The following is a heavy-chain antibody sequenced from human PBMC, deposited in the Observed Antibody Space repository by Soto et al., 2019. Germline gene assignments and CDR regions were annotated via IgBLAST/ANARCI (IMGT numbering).Heavy chain of an antibody. V-gene: IGHV1-69*08. CDR3: AGDRGAVGLFDS. D-gene: IGHD6-25*01. CDR1: GDTFGSYT. J-gene: IGHJ4*02. CDR2: ILPAHGIA. Sequence: QVQLVQSGAVMRKPGSSVKVSCKASGDTFGSYTLSWLRRAPGLGLEWMARILPAHGIANYAQKFQDKVTVTADMSTQTTFLEITSLNSDDTAVFFCAGDRGAVGLFDSWGQGTLVTVSS.